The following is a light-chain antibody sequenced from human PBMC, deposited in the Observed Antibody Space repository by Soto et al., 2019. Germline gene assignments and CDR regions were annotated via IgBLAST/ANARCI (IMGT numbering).Light chain of an antibody. J-gene: IGLJ1*01. CDR2: DVS. CDR3: CSYASINSHV. V-gene: IGLV2-14*01. Sequence: QSALTQPASASGSPGQSITISCTGTSSDVGGYNFVSWYQQHPGKAPKLIISDVSNRPSGVSTRFSGSKSGNTASLTIAGLQAEDEADYCCCSYASINSHVFGTGTKLTVL. CDR1: SSDVGGYNF.